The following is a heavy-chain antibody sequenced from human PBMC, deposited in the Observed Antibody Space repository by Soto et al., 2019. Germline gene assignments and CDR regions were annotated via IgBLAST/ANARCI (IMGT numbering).Heavy chain of an antibody. CDR2: ISSSSSYT. J-gene: IGHJ6*02. Sequence: GGSLRLSCAASGFTFSDYYMRWIRQAPGKGLEWVSYISSSSSYTNYADSVKGRFTISRDNAKNSLYLQMNSLRAEDTAVYYCARDVVLDIVVVPAALVSMDVWGQGTTVTVSS. V-gene: IGHV3-11*06. D-gene: IGHD2-2*03. CDR3: ARDVVLDIVVVPAALVSMDV. CDR1: GFTFSDYY.